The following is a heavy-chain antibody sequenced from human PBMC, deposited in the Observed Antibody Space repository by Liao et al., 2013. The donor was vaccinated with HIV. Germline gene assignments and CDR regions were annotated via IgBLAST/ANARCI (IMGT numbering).Heavy chain of an antibody. J-gene: IGHJ6*03. CDR3: ARGVTIFGVVPYYIDV. D-gene: IGHD3-3*01. Sequence: QVQLQQWGAGLLKPSETLSLTCAVYGGSFSVYYWSWIRQPQGKGLEWIGEINHSGSANYNPSLKSRVTISVDTAKNQFSLKLNSVTAADTAVYYCARGVTIFGVVPYYIDVWGKGTTVTVSS. CDR2: INHSGSA. V-gene: IGHV4-34*01. CDR1: GGSFSVYY.